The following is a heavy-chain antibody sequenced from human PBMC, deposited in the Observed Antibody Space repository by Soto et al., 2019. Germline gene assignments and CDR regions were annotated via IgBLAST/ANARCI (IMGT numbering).Heavy chain of an antibody. J-gene: IGHJ4*02. CDR1: GFSLTTRGMG. Sequence: QITLKESGPALVKPTQTLTLTCTFSGFSLTTRGMGVGWIRQPPGKALECLALIYWDDDKRYNPSLRSKLTITKDTSKNQVVRTMTNVDPVDTATYYCAHDGYYGSGSQTFYFAYWGQGSLVTVSS. D-gene: IGHD3-10*01. CDR2: IYWDDDK. CDR3: AHDGYYGSGSQTFYFAY. V-gene: IGHV2-5*02.